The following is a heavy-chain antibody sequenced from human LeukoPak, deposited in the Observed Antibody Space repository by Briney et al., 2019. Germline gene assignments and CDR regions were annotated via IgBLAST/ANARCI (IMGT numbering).Heavy chain of an antibody. CDR1: GYTFTGYY. D-gene: IGHD1-26*01. CDR2: INPNSGDT. V-gene: IGHV1-2*02. J-gene: IGHJ4*02. CDR3: ARERLGTYHLAY. Sequence: GASVQVSCKPSGYTFTGYYMHWVRQAPGQGLEYIGWINPNSGDTNYAQKFQGRVTMTRDTSINTAYMELSRLTSDDTAVYYCARERLGTYHLAYWGQGTLVTVSS.